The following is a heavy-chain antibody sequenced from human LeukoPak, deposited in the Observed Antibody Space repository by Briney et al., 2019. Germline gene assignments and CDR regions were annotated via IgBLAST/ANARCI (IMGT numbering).Heavy chain of an antibody. CDR1: GFTFSTYG. CDR3: ARGGYYDSSGRNFDY. D-gene: IGHD3-22*01. J-gene: IGHJ4*02. CDR2: ILYDGSDK. Sequence: GRSLRLSCAASGFTFSTYGMHWVRQAPGKGLEWVAAILYDGSDKYYADSVKGRFTISRDNSKNTLYLQMNSLRVEDTAVYYCARGGYYDSSGRNFDYWGQGTLVTVSS. V-gene: IGHV3-30*03.